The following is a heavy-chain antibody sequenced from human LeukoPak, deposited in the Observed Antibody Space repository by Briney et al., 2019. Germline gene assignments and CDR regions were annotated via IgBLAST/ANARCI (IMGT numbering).Heavy chain of an antibody. CDR1: GYTLTELS. CDR3: ATDLRASLELLRKGY. D-gene: IGHD1-7*01. CDR2: FDPEDGGT. J-gene: IGHJ4*02. V-gene: IGHV1-24*01. Sequence: ASVKVSCKVSGYTLTELSMHWVRQAPGKGLEWMGGFDPEDGGTIYAQKFQGRVTMTEDTSTDTAYMELSSLRSEDTAVYYCATDLRASLELLRKGYWGQGTLVTVSS.